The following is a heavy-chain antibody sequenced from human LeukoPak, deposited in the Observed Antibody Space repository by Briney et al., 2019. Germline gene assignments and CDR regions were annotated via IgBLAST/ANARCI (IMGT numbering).Heavy chain of an antibody. V-gene: IGHV3-23*01. Sequence: SGGSLRLSCAASGFTFTNYAMTWVRQAPGKGLEWVSSISDTYGTTYYTVSVKGRCTISRDNSKNTVYLQLNNLRAEDTAIYFCVRHDSFIPFWGQGTLVTVSS. CDR2: ISDTYGTT. CDR3: VRHDSFIPF. D-gene: IGHD3-16*02. J-gene: IGHJ4*02. CDR1: GFTFTNYA.